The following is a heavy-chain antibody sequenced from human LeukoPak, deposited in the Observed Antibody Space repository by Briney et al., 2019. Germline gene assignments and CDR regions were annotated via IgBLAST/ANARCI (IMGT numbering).Heavy chain of an antibody. V-gene: IGHV3-23*01. J-gene: IGHJ1*01. CDR1: GFTFSSYA. Sequence: GGSLRLSCAASGFTFSSYAMSWVRQAPGKGLEGVSAISGSGGSTYYADSVKGRFTISRDNSKNTLYLQMNSLRAEDTAVYYCAKDLDILTGYYAFQHWGQGTLVTVSS. CDR2: ISGSGGST. CDR3: AKDLDILTGYYAFQH. D-gene: IGHD3-9*01.